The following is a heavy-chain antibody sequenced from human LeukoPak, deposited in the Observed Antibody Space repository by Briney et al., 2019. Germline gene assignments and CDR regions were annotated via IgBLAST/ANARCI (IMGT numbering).Heavy chain of an antibody. D-gene: IGHD5-18*01. V-gene: IGHV1-8*01. CDR1: GYTFTSCD. CDR2: MNPNSGNT. J-gene: IGHJ5*02. Sequence: ASVKVSCKASGYTFTSCDINWVRQATGQGLEWMGWMNPNSGNTGYAQKFQGRVTMTRNTSISTAYMELSSPRSEDTAVYYCARDSLGYPINNWFDPWGQGTLVTVSS. CDR3: ARDSLGYPINNWFDP.